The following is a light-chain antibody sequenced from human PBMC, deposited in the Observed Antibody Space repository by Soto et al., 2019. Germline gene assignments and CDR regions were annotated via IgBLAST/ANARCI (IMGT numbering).Light chain of an antibody. J-gene: IGKJ1*01. CDR3: QQYNSYSRT. CDR1: QSISSW. CDR2: KAS. V-gene: IGKV1-5*03. Sequence: DIQMTQSPSTLSASVGDRVTITCRASQSISSWLAWYQQKPGKAPKLLIYKASSLESGVSSRFSGSGPGTEFPLTIRSLQPDDFATDYCQQYNSYSRTFGQGTKVEIK.